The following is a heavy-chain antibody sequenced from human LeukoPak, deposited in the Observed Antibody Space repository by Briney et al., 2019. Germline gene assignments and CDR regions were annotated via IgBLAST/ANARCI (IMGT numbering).Heavy chain of an antibody. CDR3: ARGGFVGVTAAMGEYFYYYYRDV. V-gene: IGHV3-21*01. CDR1: GFTLSSYS. CDR2: ISSSSSYI. J-gene: IGHJ6*03. D-gene: IGHD2-2*01. Sequence: GGSLRLSCAASGFTLSSYSMNWVRQAPGKGLEWVSSISSSSSYIYYADSVKGRFTISRDNAKNSLYLQMNNLRAEDTAVYYCARGGFVGVTAAMGEYFYYYYRDVWGKRTTV.